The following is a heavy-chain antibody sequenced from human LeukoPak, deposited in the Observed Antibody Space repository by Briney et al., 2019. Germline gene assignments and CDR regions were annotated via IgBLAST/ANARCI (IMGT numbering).Heavy chain of an antibody. CDR3: ATFSYGGSEEDFDY. J-gene: IGHJ4*02. Sequence: GASVKVSCKASGCTFTSYGISWVRQAPGQGLEWMGWISTYNGNTNSAQKFQGRVTMTTDASTSTAYMDLRSLRSDDTAVYYCATFSYGGSEEDFDYWGQGTLVTVSS. CDR2: ISTYNGNT. D-gene: IGHD5-12*01. CDR1: GCTFTSYG. V-gene: IGHV1-18*01.